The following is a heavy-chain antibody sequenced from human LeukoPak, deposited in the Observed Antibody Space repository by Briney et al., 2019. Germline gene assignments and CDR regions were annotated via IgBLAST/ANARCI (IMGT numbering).Heavy chain of an antibody. V-gene: IGHV4-59*01. CDR1: GGSFSGYY. CDR3: ARKPERYYYGSGSPLYFDY. J-gene: IGHJ4*02. Sequence: SETLSLTCAVYGGSFSGYYWSWIRQPPGKGLEWIGYIYYSGSTNYNPSLKSRVTISVDTSKNQFSLKLSSVTAADTAVYYCARKPERYYYGSGSPLYFDYWGQGTLVTVSS. D-gene: IGHD3-10*01. CDR2: IYYSGST.